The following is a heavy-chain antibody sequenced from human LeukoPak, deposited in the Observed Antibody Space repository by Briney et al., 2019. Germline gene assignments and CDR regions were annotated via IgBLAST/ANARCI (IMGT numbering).Heavy chain of an antibody. V-gene: IGHV5-10-1*01. CDR2: IGPSDSYT. J-gene: IGHJ3*02. D-gene: IGHD3-22*01. CDR1: GYSFTNYW. CDR3: ARHYRYYYDSSDYYYGASGAFDI. Sequence: GESLRISCKGSGYSFTNYWISWVRQMPGKGLEWMGRIGPSDSYTNYSPSFQGHVTISADKSISTAYLQWSSLKASDTAMYYCARHYRYYYDSSDYYYGASGAFDIWGQGTMVTVSS.